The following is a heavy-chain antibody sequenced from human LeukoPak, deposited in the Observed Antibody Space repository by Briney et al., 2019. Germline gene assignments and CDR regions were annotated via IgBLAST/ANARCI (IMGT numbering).Heavy chain of an antibody. CDR3: TRSGYYNGYDY. V-gene: IGHV3-74*03. J-gene: IGHJ4*02. D-gene: IGHD3-10*01. CDR1: GFTFSGHW. CDR2: ITPDGSAT. Sequence: GGSLRLSCVASGFTFSGHWMHWVRQVPGKGLVAVSRITPDGSATTYADSVKGRFTIYRDNAKNTLYLEMNSLTAEDTALYYCTRSGYYNGYDYWGQGTLVTVSS.